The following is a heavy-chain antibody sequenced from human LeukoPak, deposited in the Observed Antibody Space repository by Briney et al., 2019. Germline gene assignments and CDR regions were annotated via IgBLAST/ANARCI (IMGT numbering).Heavy chain of an antibody. CDR1: GFILKNHW. V-gene: IGHV3-7*01. D-gene: IGHD3-16*01. J-gene: IGHJ3*02. CDR3: ARVWQYYYDYSAFDM. CDR2: INPDGSEK. Sequence: GGSLRLSCEASGFILKNHWMTWVRQAPGKGLEWVAHINPDGSEKFYVDSVKGRFTISRDNDKNSLFLQLNSLRAEDTAVYYCARVWQYYYDYSAFDMWGQGTMVTVS.